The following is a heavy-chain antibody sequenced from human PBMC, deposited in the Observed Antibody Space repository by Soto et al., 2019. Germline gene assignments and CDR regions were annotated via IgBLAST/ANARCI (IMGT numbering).Heavy chain of an antibody. V-gene: IGHV4-30-4*01. Sequence: PSETLSLTCTVSGGSISSGDYYWSWIRQPPGKGLEWIGYIYYSGSTYYNPSLKSRVTISVDTSKNQFSLKLSPVTAADTAVYYCARDRPATRLFNYYGSGSGWFDPWGQGTLVTVSS. D-gene: IGHD3-10*01. CDR3: ARDRPATRLFNYYGSGSGWFDP. CDR2: IYYSGST. CDR1: GGSISSGDYY. J-gene: IGHJ5*02.